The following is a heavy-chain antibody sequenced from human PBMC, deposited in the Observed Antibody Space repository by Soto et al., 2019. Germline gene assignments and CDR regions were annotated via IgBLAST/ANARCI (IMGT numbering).Heavy chain of an antibody. V-gene: IGHV1-8*01. CDR2: VNPNTGNP. J-gene: IGHJ5*01. CDR3: ARAHGAGSFDF. D-gene: IGHD3-10*01. Sequence: QAQPVQSGAEVTKPGDSVKVSCTGSGDTFRSYDIHWVRQATGQGLEWMGWVNPNTGNPGYAQKFQGRVTMTRDMSKSSAYMECNSLTSEDTAIYYCARAHGAGSFDFWGQSTLVSVSS. CDR1: GDTFRSYD.